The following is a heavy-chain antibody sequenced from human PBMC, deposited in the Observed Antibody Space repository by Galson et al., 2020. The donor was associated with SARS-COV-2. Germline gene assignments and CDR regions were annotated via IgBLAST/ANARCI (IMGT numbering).Heavy chain of an antibody. CDR1: GASVTSTSYY. V-gene: IGHV4-39*07. Sequence: SETLSLTCTVSGASVTSTSYYWGWVRQSPGKGLEWIASIHYSGSTHYNPALKSRVAISGDTSKKQFSLKMSSVTAADTAVYYSARTYRDISGSLSFDTWGQGILVTVSS. D-gene: IGHD3-22*01. CDR2: IHYSGST. CDR3: ARTYRDISGSLSFDT. J-gene: IGHJ4*02.